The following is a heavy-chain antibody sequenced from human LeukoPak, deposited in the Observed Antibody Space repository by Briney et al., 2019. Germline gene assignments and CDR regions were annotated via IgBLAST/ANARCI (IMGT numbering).Heavy chain of an antibody. CDR2: IWYDGSNK. CDR3: ARNRLTGDAFDI. Sequence: PGGSLRLSCAASGFTFSSYGMHWVRQAPGKGLEWVAVIWYDGSNKYYADSVKGRFTISRDNSKNTLYLQMNSLRAEDTAVYYCARNRLTGDAFDIWGQGTIVTVSS. D-gene: IGHD7-27*01. V-gene: IGHV3-33*01. CDR1: GFTFSSYG. J-gene: IGHJ3*02.